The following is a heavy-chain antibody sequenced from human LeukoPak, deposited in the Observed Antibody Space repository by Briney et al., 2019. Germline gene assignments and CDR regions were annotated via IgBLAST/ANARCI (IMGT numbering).Heavy chain of an antibody. J-gene: IGHJ3*02. CDR3: AKAGSSSWFAFDI. CDR1: GFTFDDYA. V-gene: IGHV3-9*03. D-gene: IGHD6-13*01. CDR2: ISWNSGSI. Sequence: PGRSLRLSCAASGFTFDDYAMHWVRQAPGKGLEWVSGISWNSGSIGYADSVKGRFTISRDNAKNSLYLQMNSLRAEDMALYYCAKAGSSSWFAFDIWGQGTMVTVSS.